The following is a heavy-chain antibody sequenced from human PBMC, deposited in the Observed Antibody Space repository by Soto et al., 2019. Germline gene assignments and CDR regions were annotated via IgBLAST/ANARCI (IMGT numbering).Heavy chain of an antibody. D-gene: IGHD3-22*01. V-gene: IGHV4-39*01. CDR1: GGSISSSSYY. J-gene: IGHJ4*02. CDR2: IYYSGST. CDR3: ARHGKGDMVVVVITRAWSFDY. Sequence: NPSETLSLTCTVSGGSISSSSYYWGWIRQPPGKGLEWIGSIYYSGSTYYNPSLKSRVTISVDTSKNQFSLKLSSVTAADTAVYYCARHGKGDMVVVVITRAWSFDYWGQGTLVTVSS.